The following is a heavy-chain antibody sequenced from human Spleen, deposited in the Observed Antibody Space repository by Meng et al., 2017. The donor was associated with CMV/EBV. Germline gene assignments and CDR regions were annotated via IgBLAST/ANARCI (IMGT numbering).Heavy chain of an antibody. J-gene: IGHJ4*02. D-gene: IGHD2-15*01. CDR2: ISEDGTTT. CDR3: ARELPGSWEPFDY. CDR1: GFTFSRHW. Sequence: GESLKISCAASGFTFSRHWMHWVRQAPGKGLEWVSRISEDGTTTTYAESVRGRFTVSRDDAKSSLYLQMSSLRADDTALYYCARELPGSWEPFDYWGQGTLVTVSS. V-gene: IGHV3-74*01.